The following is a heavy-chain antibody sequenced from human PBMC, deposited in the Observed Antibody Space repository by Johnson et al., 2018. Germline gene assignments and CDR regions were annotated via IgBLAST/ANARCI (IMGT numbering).Heavy chain of an antibody. V-gene: IGHV3-73*01. J-gene: IGHJ3*02. CDR1: GFTFGGSA. CDR3: ARGPNGYRDSFDI. CDR2: IRNTANNYAT. Sequence: VQLVQSGGGLVQPGGSLKLSCAASGFTFGGSAIDWVRQASGKGLEWVGRIRNTANNYATAYAASVEDGFTVSRDDSGNTEYLQMNSLKTEDTAVYYCARGPNGYRDSFDIWGQGIMLTVSS. D-gene: IGHD5-24*01.